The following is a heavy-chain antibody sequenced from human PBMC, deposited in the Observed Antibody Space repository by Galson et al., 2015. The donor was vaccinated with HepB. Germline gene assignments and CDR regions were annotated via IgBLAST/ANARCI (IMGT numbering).Heavy chain of an antibody. Sequence: SLRLSCAASGFTFSSYSMNWVRQAPGKGLEWVSYISSSSSTIYYADSVKGRFTISRDNAKNSLYLQMNSLRAEDTAVYYCARARGWELPGDAFDIWGQGTMVTVSS. V-gene: IGHV3-48*01. CDR3: ARARGWELPGDAFDI. CDR1: GFTFSSYS. CDR2: ISSSSSTI. J-gene: IGHJ3*02. D-gene: IGHD1-26*01.